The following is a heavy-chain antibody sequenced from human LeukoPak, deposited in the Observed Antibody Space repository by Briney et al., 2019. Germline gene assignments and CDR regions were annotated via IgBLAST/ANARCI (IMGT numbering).Heavy chain of an antibody. J-gene: IGHJ4*02. Sequence: GASVKVSCKASGGTFSSYAISWVRQAPGQGLEWMGRIIPILGMANYAQKFQGRVTITADKSTSTAYMELSSLRSEDTAVYYCARIPSHQNCTNGVCYPEGFDYWGQGTLVTVSS. V-gene: IGHV1-69*04. D-gene: IGHD2-8*01. CDR2: IIPILGMA. CDR1: GGTFSSYA. CDR3: ARIPSHQNCTNGVCYPEGFDY.